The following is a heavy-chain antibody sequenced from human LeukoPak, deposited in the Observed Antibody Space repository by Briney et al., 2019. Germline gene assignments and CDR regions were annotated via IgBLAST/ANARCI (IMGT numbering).Heavy chain of an antibody. Sequence: SETLSLTCAVYGGSFSAYYWSWIRQPPGKGLEWIGEINHSGSTNYNPSLKSRVTISVDTSKNQFSLKVRSVIAADTAVYYCARGDVDPYAFDIWGQGTMVTVSS. D-gene: IGHD3-10*02. J-gene: IGHJ3*02. CDR2: INHSGST. V-gene: IGHV4-34*01. CDR3: ARGDVDPYAFDI. CDR1: GGSFSAYY.